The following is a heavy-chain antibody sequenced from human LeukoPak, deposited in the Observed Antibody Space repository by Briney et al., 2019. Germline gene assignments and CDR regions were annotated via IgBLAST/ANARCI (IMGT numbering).Heavy chain of an antibody. V-gene: IGHV3-33*01. J-gene: IGHJ3*02. Sequence: PGRSLRLSCAASGFXFSSYGIHWVRQAPGKGLEWVAVIWYDGSNKYYADSVKGRFTISRDNSKNTLYLQMNSLRAEDTAVYYCARVKTIVVAGAFDIWGQGTMATVSS. CDR2: IWYDGSNK. CDR1: GFXFSSYG. CDR3: ARVKTIVVAGAFDI. D-gene: IGHD3-22*01.